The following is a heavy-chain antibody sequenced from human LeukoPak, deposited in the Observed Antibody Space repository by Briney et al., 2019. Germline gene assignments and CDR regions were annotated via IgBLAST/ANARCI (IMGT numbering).Heavy chain of an antibody. CDR3: ARDQSSRPLGY. CDR1: GFSISNYG. D-gene: IGHD3-16*01. J-gene: IGHJ4*02. CDR2: IKDDGSDK. V-gene: IGHV3-7*01. Sequence: VGSLRLSCAASGFSISNYGMSWARQAPGQGLEWVANIKDDGSDKYYVDSVKGRFTISRDNAKNSLYLQMNSLRVEDTAVYYCARDQSSRPLGYWGQGTLVTVFS.